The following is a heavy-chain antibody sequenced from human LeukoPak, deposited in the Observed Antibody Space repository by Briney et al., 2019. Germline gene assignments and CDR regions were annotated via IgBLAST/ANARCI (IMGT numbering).Heavy chain of an antibody. J-gene: IGHJ4*02. CDR1: GFTFSDYY. V-gene: IGHV3-11*01. CDR3: ARDNGGYYGYDF. D-gene: IGHD1-26*01. CDR2: ISTSGTTI. Sequence: GGPLRLSCAASGFTFSDYYMSWIRQAPGKGLEWVSYISTSGTTIYYADSVKGRFTISRDNAENSLYLQMNSLRGEDTAVYYCARDNGGYYGYDFWGRGTLVTVSS.